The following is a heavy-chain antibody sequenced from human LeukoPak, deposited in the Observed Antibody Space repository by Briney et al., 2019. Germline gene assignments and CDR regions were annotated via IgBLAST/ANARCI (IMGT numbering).Heavy chain of an antibody. V-gene: IGHV1-69-2*01. CDR2: VDPEDGET. Sequence: ASVEVSCKVSGYTFTDYYMHWVQQAPGKGLEWMGLVDPEDGETIYAEKFQGRVTITADTSTDTAYMELSSLRSEDTAVYYCATVGEYCSSTSCQNWGQGTLVTVSS. CDR3: ATVGEYCSSTSCQN. D-gene: IGHD2-2*01. J-gene: IGHJ4*02. CDR1: GYTFTDYY.